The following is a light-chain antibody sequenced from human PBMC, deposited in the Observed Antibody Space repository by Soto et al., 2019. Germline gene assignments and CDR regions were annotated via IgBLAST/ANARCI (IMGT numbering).Light chain of an antibody. Sequence: NFILTPPHSVSESPGPTVIISCTRSSGNIGSNYVQWYQQRPGSAPTTLIYEDDQRPSGVPDRFSGSIDRSSNSASLTISGLKPEDEADYYCQSYESSTPVVFGGGTQLTVL. CDR2: EDD. CDR1: SGNIGSNY. J-gene: IGLJ2*01. CDR3: QSYESSTPVV. V-gene: IGLV6-57*04.